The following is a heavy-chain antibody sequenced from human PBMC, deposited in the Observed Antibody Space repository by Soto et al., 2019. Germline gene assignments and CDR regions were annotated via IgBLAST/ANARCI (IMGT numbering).Heavy chain of an antibody. CDR3: AKSTGGTANGMGV. D-gene: IGHD2-8*02. CDR1: GFSFDDYA. J-gene: IGHJ6*02. CDR2: ISWNSGTI. Sequence: EVQVVESGGGLVQPGRSLRLSCAASGFSFDDYAMPWVRQAPGKGLEWVSGISWNSGTIGYADSVKGRFTISRDNAKNSLYLQMNSLRAEDTALYYCAKSTGGTANGMGVWGQGITVTVSS. V-gene: IGHV3-9*01.